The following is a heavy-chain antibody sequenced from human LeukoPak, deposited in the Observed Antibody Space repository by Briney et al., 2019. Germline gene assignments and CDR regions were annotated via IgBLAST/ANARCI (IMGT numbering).Heavy chain of an antibody. CDR3: ARGYCSSTSCYDNNY. Sequence: PGGSLRLSCAASGFTFSSYSMNWVRQAPGKGLEWVSSISSSSSYIYYADSVKGRFTISRDNAKNSLYLQMNSLRAEDTAVYYCARGYCSSTSCYDNNYWGQGTLVTVSS. J-gene: IGHJ4*02. CDR2: ISSSSSYI. V-gene: IGHV3-21*01. CDR1: GFTFSSYS. D-gene: IGHD2-2*01.